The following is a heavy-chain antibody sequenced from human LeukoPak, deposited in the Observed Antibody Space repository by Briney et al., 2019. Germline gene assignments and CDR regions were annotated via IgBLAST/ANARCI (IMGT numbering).Heavy chain of an antibody. V-gene: IGHV6-1*01. Sequence: SQTPSLTCALSGDSVSSNSAAWNWIRQSPSRGLEWLGRTYYRSKWYNDYAVSVKSRITINPDTSKNQFSLQLNSVTPEDTAVYYCARTPTYYDFWSGPYYYYYGMDVWGQGTTVTVSS. CDR3: ARTPTYYDFWSGPYYYYYGMDV. CDR2: TYYRSKWYN. D-gene: IGHD3-3*01. CDR1: GDSVSSNSAA. J-gene: IGHJ6*02.